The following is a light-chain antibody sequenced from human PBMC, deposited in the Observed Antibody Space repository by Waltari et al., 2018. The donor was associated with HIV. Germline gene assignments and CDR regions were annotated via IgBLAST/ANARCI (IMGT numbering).Light chain of an antibody. CDR1: QNIRRD. CDR3: LQDDSFPLT. V-gene: IGKV1-6*01. J-gene: IGKJ3*01. CDR2: AAS. Sequence: AIQMTQSPPSLSASVGDRVTITCRASQNIRRDLGWYQQKLGKVPKLLIYAASTLQTGVSSRFRGGGSCTEFTLTINGLQSEDSATYYCLQDDSFPLTFGPGTKVDLK.